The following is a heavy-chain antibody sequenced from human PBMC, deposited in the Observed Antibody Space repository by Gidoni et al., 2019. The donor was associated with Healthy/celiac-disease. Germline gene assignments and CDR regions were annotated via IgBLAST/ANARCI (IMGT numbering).Heavy chain of an antibody. J-gene: IGHJ5*02. CDR2: SNHSGST. D-gene: IGHD3-3*01. CDR3: ARGVAPYYDFWSGYFWFDP. CDR1: GGSFSGYY. V-gene: IGHV4-34*01. Sequence: QVQLQQWGAGLLKPSETLSLTCAVYGGSFSGYYWSWIRQPPGKGLEWIGASNHSGSTNYNPSLKSRVTISVDTSKNQFSLKLSSVTAADTAVYYCARGVAPYYDFWSGYFWFDPWGQGTLVTVSS.